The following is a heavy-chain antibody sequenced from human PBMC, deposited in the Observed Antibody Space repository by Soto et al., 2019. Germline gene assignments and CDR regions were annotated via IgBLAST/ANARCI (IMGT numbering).Heavy chain of an antibody. J-gene: IGHJ6*02. Sequence: GGSLRLSCAASGFTFSSYATHWVRQAPGKGLEWVAVISYDGSNKYYADSVKGRFTISRDNSKNTLYLQMNSLRAEDTAVYYCARGAVAGFYYYYYGMDVWGQGTTVTVSS. CDR3: ARGAVAGFYYYYYGMDV. CDR2: ISYDGSNK. D-gene: IGHD6-19*01. V-gene: IGHV3-30-3*01. CDR1: GFTFSSYA.